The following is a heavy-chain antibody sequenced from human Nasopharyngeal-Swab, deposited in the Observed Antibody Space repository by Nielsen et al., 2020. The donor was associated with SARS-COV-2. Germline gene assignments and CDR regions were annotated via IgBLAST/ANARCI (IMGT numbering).Heavy chain of an antibody. J-gene: IGHJ5*02. CDR2: INHSGST. D-gene: IGHD3-10*01. V-gene: IGHV4-34*01. Sequence: RQAPGKGLEWIGEINHSGSTNYNPSLKRRVTTSVDTSKKQFSLMLSSVTAADTAVYYCARRSRSRGFLIDPWGQGTLVTVSS. CDR3: ARRSRSRGFLIDP.